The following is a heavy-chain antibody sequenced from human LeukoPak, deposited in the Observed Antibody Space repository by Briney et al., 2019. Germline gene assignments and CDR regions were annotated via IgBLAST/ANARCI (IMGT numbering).Heavy chain of an antibody. CDR2: INHSGST. CDR3: ARGRLIYCSGGSCYTRRFDP. V-gene: IGHV4-34*01. Sequence: SETLSLTCAVYGGSFSGYYWSWIRQPPVKGLEWIGEINHSGSTNYNPSLKSRVTISVDTSKNQFSLKLSSVTAADTAVYYCARGRLIYCSGGSCYTRRFDPWGQGTLVTVSS. CDR1: GGSFSGYY. D-gene: IGHD2-15*01. J-gene: IGHJ5*02.